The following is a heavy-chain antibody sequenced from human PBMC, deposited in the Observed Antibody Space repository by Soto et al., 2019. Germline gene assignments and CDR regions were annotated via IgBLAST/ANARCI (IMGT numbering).Heavy chain of an antibody. J-gene: IGHJ4*02. Sequence: SVKVSCKASGGTFSSYAISWVRQAPGQGLEWMGGIIPIFGTANYAQKFQGRVTITADESTSTAYMELSSLRSEDTAVYYCARSVVITQTYFDYWGQGTLVTVSS. V-gene: IGHV1-69*13. D-gene: IGHD3-22*01. CDR2: IIPIFGTA. CDR3: ARSVVITQTYFDY. CDR1: GGTFSSYA.